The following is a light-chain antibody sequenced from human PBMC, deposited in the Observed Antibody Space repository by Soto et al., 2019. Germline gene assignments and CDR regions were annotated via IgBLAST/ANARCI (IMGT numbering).Light chain of an antibody. CDR1: QSVISSY. V-gene: IGKV3-20*01. CDR2: GAS. J-gene: IGKJ2*01. CDR3: QQYGTSPPTYT. Sequence: EIVLTQSPGTLSLSPGERATLSCRASQSVISSYLAWYQQRPGQAPRHLIYGASSRATGIPDRFSGSGSGTDFTLTISRLEPEDFAVYYCQQYGTSPPTYTFGQGTKLEIK.